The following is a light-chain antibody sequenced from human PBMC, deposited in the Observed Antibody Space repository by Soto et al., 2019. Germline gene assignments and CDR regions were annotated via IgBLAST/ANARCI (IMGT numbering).Light chain of an antibody. Sequence: QSVLTQPPSVSVAPGQKVTISCSGSSSNIGNNYVSWYQQLPGTAPKLLIYDNNKRPSGIPDRFSGSKSGTSATLGITGLQTGDEADYYCGTWDSSLSAHVFGSGTQLTVL. CDR2: DNN. CDR3: GTWDSSLSAHV. CDR1: SSNIGNNY. V-gene: IGLV1-51*01. J-gene: IGLJ6*01.